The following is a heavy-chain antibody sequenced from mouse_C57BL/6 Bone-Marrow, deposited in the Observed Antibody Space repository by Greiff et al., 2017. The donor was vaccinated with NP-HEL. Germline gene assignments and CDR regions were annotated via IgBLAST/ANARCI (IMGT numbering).Heavy chain of an antibody. Sequence: EVKLVESGGGLVQPGGSLKLSCAASGFTFSDYYMYWVRQTPEKRLEWVAYISNGGGSTYYPDTVKGRFTISRDNAKNTLYLQMSRLKSEDTAMYYCARLYGYDGLAMDYWGQGTSVTVSS. D-gene: IGHD2-2*01. CDR2: ISNGGGST. J-gene: IGHJ4*01. CDR3: ARLYGYDGLAMDY. V-gene: IGHV5-12*01. CDR1: GFTFSDYY.